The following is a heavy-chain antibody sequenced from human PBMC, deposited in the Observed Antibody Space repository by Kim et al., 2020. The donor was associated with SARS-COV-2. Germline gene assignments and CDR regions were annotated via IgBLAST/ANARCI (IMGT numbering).Heavy chain of an antibody. Sequence: SETLSLTCTVSGGSISSSSYYWGWIRQPPGRGLEGSGSSYYSGSTYYNPSLKSRVTISVDTSKNQFSLKLSSVTAADTAVYYCARWNTCSSTSCYASFPTHFDYWGQGTLVTVSS. V-gene: IGHV4-39*07. CDR3: ARWNTCSSTSCYASFPTHFDY. D-gene: IGHD2-2*01. CDR2: SYYSGST. CDR1: GGSISSSSYY. J-gene: IGHJ4*02.